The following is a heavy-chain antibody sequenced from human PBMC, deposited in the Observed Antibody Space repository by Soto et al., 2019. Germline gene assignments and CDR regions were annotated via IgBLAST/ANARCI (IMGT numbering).Heavy chain of an antibody. D-gene: IGHD3-22*01. J-gene: IGHJ5*01. CDR3: ARWVGGSMYDNSGKYDS. CDR1: VLPFSEWG. Sequence: QVQLVESGGGVVASGRSLSLPCGACVLPFSEWGMLWVRQARGKGLVGVALVSNDGNRKYYADSVKGRFTISRDNSENTLYLQMNSLRAEDTAVYYCARWVGGSMYDNSGKYDSWGQGTLVTVSS. CDR2: VSNDGNRK. V-gene: IGHV3-30*03.